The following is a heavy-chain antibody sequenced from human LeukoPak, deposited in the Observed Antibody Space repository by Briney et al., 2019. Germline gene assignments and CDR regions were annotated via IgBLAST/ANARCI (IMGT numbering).Heavy chain of an antibody. V-gene: IGHV1-18*01. CDR3: AREGIAAADYNWFDP. D-gene: IGHD6-13*01. Sequence: ASVKVSCKASGYTFTSYGISWVRQAPGQGLEWMGWISAYNGNTNYAQKPQGRVTMTTDTSTSTAYMELRSLRSDDTAVYYCAREGIAAADYNWFDPWGQGTLVTVSS. CDR1: GYTFTSYG. CDR2: ISAYNGNT. J-gene: IGHJ5*02.